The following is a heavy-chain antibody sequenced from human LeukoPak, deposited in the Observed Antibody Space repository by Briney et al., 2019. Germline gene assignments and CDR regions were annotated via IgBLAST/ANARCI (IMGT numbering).Heavy chain of an antibody. CDR3: ARDRLRYYYYYGMDV. CDR2: IYSGGST. J-gene: IGHJ6*02. Sequence: GGSLRLSCAASGFTVSSNYMSWVRQAPGKGLEWVSVIYSGGSTYYADSVKGRFTISRDNSKNTLYLQMNSLRAEDTAVYYCARDRLRYYYYYGMDVWGQGTTVTVSS. D-gene: IGHD3-3*01. CDR1: GFTVSSNY. V-gene: IGHV3-66*01.